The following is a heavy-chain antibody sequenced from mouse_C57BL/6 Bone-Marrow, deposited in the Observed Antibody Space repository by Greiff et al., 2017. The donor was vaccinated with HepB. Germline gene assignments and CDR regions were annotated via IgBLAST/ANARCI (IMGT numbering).Heavy chain of an antibody. J-gene: IGHJ4*01. CDR2: ISNLAYSI. D-gene: IGHD4-1*01. CDR3: ARQGLANWDGGYAMDY. V-gene: IGHV5-15*01. CDR1: GFTFSDYG. Sequence: EVQLVESGGGLVQPGGSLKLSCAASGFTFSDYGMAWVRQAPRKGPEWVAFISNLAYSIYYADTVTGRFTISRENAKNTLYLEMSSLRSEDTAMYYCARQGLANWDGGYAMDYWGQGTSVTVSS.